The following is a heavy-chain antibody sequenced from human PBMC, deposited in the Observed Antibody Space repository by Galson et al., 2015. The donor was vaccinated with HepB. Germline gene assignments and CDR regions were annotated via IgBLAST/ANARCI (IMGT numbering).Heavy chain of an antibody. D-gene: IGHD3-22*01. J-gene: IGHJ4*02. CDR3: ARDTIGYYDSSGYFDY. CDR1: GFTFSSYW. V-gene: IGHV3-7*03. CDR2: IKQDGSEK. Sequence: SLRLSCAASGFTFSSYWMSWVRQAPGKGLEWVANIKQDGSEKYYVDSVKGRFTISRDNAKNSLYLQMNSPRAEDTAVYYCARDTIGYYDSSGYFDYWGQGTLVTVSS.